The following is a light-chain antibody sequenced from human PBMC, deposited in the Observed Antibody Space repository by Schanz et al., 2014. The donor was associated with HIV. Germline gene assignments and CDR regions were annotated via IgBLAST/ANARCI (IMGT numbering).Light chain of an antibody. V-gene: IGKV1-5*03. CDR2: EAS. CDR3: QQYNDGSYT. Sequence: DIQMTQSPSTLSASVGDKITITCRASQYISRWLAWYQQKPGKAPELLISEASTLETGVPSRFRGSGSGTEFTLAISSLQPEDFATYYCQQYNDGSYTFGQGTKLEIK. CDR1: QYISRW. J-gene: IGKJ2*01.